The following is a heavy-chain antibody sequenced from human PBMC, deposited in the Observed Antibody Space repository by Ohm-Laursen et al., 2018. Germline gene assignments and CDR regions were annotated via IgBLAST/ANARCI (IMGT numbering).Heavy chain of an antibody. J-gene: IGHJ5*01. V-gene: IGHV4-59*08. CDR2: IYYSGST. CDR3: ARLSDSSSAS. CDR1: GGSISNYY. Sequence: SETLSLTCTVSGGSISNYYWSWIRQPPGKGLEWIGYIYYSGSTNYNPSLKSRLTASVDTSKNQFSLRVRSPTAADTAVYYCARLSDSSSASWGQGTLVTVSS.